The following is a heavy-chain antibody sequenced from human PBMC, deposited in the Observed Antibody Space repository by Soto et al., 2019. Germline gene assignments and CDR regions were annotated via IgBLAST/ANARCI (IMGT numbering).Heavy chain of an antibody. D-gene: IGHD6-13*01. CDR2: ISSSSSYI. J-gene: IGHJ3*02. CDR3: ARNQQQLVDAFDI. Sequence: PGGALRLSCAASGFTFSGYTMDWVRQAPGKGLEWVSSISSSSSYIYYADSVKGRFTISRDNAKNSLYLQMNSLRAEDTAVYYCARNQQQLVDAFDIWGQGTMVTVSS. V-gene: IGHV3-21*01. CDR1: GFTFSGYT.